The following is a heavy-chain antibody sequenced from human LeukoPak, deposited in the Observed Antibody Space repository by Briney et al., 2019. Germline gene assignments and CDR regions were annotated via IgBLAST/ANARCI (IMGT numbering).Heavy chain of an antibody. CDR1: GGSISSYY. D-gene: IGHD2-15*01. J-gene: IGHJ4*02. CDR3: ARAIGYCSSDSCFSFDY. Sequence: SETLSLTCTVSGGSISSYYWSWIRQPPGKGLEWIGYIYYSGNTNHNPSLKSRVTISVDTSKNQFSLKLSSVTAADTAVYYCARAIGYCSSDSCFSFDYWGQGTLSPSPQ. V-gene: IGHV4-59*01. CDR2: IYYSGNT.